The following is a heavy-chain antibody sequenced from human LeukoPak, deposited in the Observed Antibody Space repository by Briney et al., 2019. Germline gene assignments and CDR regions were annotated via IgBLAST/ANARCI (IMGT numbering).Heavy chain of an antibody. Sequence: GGSLRLSCAASGFTFSSYGMHWVRQAPGKGLVWVSRINSDGSSTIYADSVKGRFTISRDNAKNTLYLQMNSLRAEDTAMYYCARDRYYGGNSHAFDIWGQGTMVTVSS. J-gene: IGHJ3*02. CDR1: GFTFSSYG. D-gene: IGHD4-23*01. V-gene: IGHV3-74*01. CDR2: INSDGSST. CDR3: ARDRYYGGNSHAFDI.